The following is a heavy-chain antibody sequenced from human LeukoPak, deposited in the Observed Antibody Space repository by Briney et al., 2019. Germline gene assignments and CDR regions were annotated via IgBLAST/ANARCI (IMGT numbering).Heavy chain of an antibody. J-gene: IGHJ2*01. D-gene: IGHD3-10*01. CDR3: ARAGYYGSGSYCPYWYFDL. Sequence: SETLSLTCAVSGGSISSSNWWSWVRQPPGKGLEWIGEIYHSGSTNYNPSLKSRVTISVDKSKNQFSLKLSSVTAADTAVYYCARAGYYGSGSYCPYWYFDLWGRGTLVTVSS. CDR1: GGSISSSNW. V-gene: IGHV4-4*02. CDR2: IYHSGST.